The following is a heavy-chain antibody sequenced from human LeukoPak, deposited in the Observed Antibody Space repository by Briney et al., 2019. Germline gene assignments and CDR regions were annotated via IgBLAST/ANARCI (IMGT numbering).Heavy chain of an antibody. D-gene: IGHD5-24*01. V-gene: IGHV1-46*01. CDR3: ARGVSGYNHFDY. CDR2: INPSGGST. CDR1: GYTFTSYS. J-gene: IGHJ4*02. Sequence: ASAKVSCKASGYTFTSYSMHWVRQAPGQGLEWMGIINPSGGSTSYAQKFQGRVTMTRDTSTSTVYMELSSLRSEDTAVYYCARGVSGYNHFDYWGQGTLVTVSS.